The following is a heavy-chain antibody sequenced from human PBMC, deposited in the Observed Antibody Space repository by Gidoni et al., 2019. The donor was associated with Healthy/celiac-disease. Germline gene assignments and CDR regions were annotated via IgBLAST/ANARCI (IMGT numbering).Heavy chain of an antibody. CDR3: ARAIKVRIQLWLLRKYYFDY. Sequence: QVQLQQWGAGLLKPSETLSLTCAVYGGLFSGYSWSWIRQPPGKGLEWIGEINHSGSTNYNPSLKSRVTITVDTSKNQFSLMLSSVTAADTAVYYCARAIKVRIQLWLLRKYYFDYWGQGTLVPVSS. V-gene: IGHV4-34*01. CDR1: GGLFSGYS. D-gene: IGHD5-18*01. CDR2: INHSGST. J-gene: IGHJ4*02.